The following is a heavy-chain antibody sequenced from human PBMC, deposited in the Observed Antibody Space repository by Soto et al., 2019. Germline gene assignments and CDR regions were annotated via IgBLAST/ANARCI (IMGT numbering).Heavy chain of an antibody. V-gene: IGHV3-48*03. D-gene: IGHD2-15*01. CDR2: ISSSGTTT. Sequence: PGGSLRLSCAASGFSFRSYEMNWLRQAPGKGLEWVSYISSSGTTTYVADSVKGRFTISRDSAEKSLYLQMNSLRGEDTAVYYCARRIWDSEVVAAATPGTFDIWGQGTLVTVSS. CDR1: GFSFRSYE. J-gene: IGHJ3*02. CDR3: ARRIWDSEVVAAATPGTFDI.